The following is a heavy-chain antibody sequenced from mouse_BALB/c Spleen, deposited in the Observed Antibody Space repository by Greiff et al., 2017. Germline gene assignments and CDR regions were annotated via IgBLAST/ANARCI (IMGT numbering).Heavy chain of an antibody. CDR2: IDPANGNT. Sequence: VQLKESGAELVKPGASVKLSCTASGFNIKDTYMHWVKQRPEQGLEWIGRIDPANGNTKYDPKFQGKATITADTSSNTAYLQLSSLTSEDTAVYYCAREDYDYYYYAMDYWGQGTSVTVSS. V-gene: IGHV14-3*02. D-gene: IGHD2-4*01. CDR1: GFNIKDTY. CDR3: AREDYDYYYYAMDY. J-gene: IGHJ4*01.